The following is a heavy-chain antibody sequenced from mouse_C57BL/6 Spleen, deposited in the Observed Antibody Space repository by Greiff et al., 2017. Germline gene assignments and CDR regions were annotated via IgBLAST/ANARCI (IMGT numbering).Heavy chain of an antibody. V-gene: IGHV1-64*01. CDR3: ARWWLLYCDY. CDR1: GYTFTRYC. CDR2: IHPNSGST. D-gene: IGHD2-3*01. Sequence: QVQLQQPGAELVKPGASVKLSCKASGYTFTRYCMHWVKQRPGQGLEWIGMIHPNSGSTNYNEKFKSKATLTVDKSSSTAYMQLSSLTSEDSAVSYCARWWLLYCDYWGQGTTLTVSA. J-gene: IGHJ2*01.